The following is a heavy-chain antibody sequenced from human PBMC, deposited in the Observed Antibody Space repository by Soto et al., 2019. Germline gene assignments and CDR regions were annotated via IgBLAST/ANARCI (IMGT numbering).Heavy chain of an antibody. CDR1: GGSISSGGYY. J-gene: IGHJ4*02. Sequence: PSETLSLTCTVSGGSISSGGYYWSWIRQHPGKGLEWIGYIYYSGSTYYNPSLKSRVTISVDTSKNQFSLKLSSVTAADTAVYYCKRELLGSGGSFGRYYFDYWGQGTLVTDSS. CDR3: KRELLGSGGSFGRYYFDY. CDR2: IYYSGST. D-gene: IGHD2-15*01. V-gene: IGHV4-31*03.